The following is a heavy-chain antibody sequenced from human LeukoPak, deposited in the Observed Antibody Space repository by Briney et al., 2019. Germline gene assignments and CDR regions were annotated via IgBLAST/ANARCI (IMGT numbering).Heavy chain of an antibody. CDR3: ARYGDSSGYSVPFDY. CDR2: IYPGDSDT. J-gene: IGHJ4*02. CDR1: GYSFTSYW. Sequence: GESLKISCKGSGYSFTSYWIGWVRQMPGKGLEWMGIIYPGDSDTRYSPSSQGQVTISADKSISTAYLQWSSLKASDTAMYYCARYGDSSGYSVPFDYWGQGTLVTVSS. V-gene: IGHV5-51*01. D-gene: IGHD3-22*01.